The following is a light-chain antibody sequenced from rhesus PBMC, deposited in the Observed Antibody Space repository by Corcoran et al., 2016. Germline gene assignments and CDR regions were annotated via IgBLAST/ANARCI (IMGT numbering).Light chain of an antibody. CDR1: SSDISDYDF. CDR2: DVN. Sequence: QAALTQPRSVSGSPGQSITISCTGTSSDISDYDFVSWYQQDPGAAPKLLIFDVNTRPSGVSDRFSGTKSANPASLTISGLPPEDVGDYFCGSFAGNNRIFFGFGTPLIVL. V-gene: IGLV2-32*02. J-gene: IGLJ1*01. CDR3: GSFAGNNRIF.